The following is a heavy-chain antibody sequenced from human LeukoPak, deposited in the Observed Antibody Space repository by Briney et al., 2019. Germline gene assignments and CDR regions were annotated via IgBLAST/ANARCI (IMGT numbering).Heavy chain of an antibody. CDR3: AKDLTQRSEKNSWYELVNWFDP. CDR1: GFTVSSNY. Sequence: GGSLRLSCAASGFTVSSNYMSWVRQAPGKGLEWVSAISGSGGSTYYADSVKGRFTISRDNSKNTLYLQMNSLRAEDTAVYYCAKDLTQRSEKNSWYELVNWFDPWGQGTLVTVSS. D-gene: IGHD6-13*01. J-gene: IGHJ5*02. CDR2: ISGSGGST. V-gene: IGHV3-23*01.